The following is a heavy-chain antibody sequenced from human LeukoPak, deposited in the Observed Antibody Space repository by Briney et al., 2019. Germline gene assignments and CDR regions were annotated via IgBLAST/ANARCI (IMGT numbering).Heavy chain of an antibody. Sequence: ASVKVSCKGCGYTLTELSMDWVRQAPGKGLEWMGGFDPEDGETINAQKFQGRVTMTEDTSTDTAYMELSSLKSEYTAVYYCETDLTWPGFDYWGQGTLVTVSS. D-gene: IGHD5-24*01. V-gene: IGHV1-24*01. CDR2: FDPEDGET. J-gene: IGHJ4*02. CDR1: GYTLTELS. CDR3: ETDLTWPGFDY.